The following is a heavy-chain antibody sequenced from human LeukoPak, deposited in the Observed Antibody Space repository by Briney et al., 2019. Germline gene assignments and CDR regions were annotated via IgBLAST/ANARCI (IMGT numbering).Heavy chain of an antibody. D-gene: IGHD5-24*01. Sequence: SETLSLTCAVYGGSFSGYYWSWIRQPPGKGLEWIGEINHSGSTNYNPSLKSRVTISVDTSKNQFSLKLSSVTAADTAVYYCASCSRMATSLHLYFDRGEGATLVSAS. CDR1: GGSFSGYY. V-gene: IGHV4-34*01. J-gene: IGHJ2*01. CDR2: INHSGST. CDR3: ASCSRMATSLHLYFDR.